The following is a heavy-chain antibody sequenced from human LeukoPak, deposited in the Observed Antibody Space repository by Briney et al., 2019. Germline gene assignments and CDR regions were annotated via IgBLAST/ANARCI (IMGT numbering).Heavy chain of an antibody. V-gene: IGHV3-72*01. D-gene: IGHD3-10*01. CDR2: SKNKADSYKT. J-gene: IGHJ3*01. CDR3: ATDWGSGNFIIACDL. CDR1: GFTFSDHY. Sequence: PGGSLRLSCAASGFTFSDHYMDWVRQAPGKGLEWVGRSKNKADSYKTEYAPSVKGRFTISRDHSKNSLYLQMNSLKTEDTAVYFCATDWGSGNFIIACDLWGQGTTVIVSS.